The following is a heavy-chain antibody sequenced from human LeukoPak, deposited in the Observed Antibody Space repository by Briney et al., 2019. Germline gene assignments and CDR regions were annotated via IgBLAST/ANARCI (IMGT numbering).Heavy chain of an antibody. CDR1: GFTFSSYS. D-gene: IGHD2-2*01. V-gene: IGHV3-21*01. Sequence: GGSLRLSCAASGFTFSSYSMNWVRQAPGEGLEWVSSISSSSSYIYYADSVKGRFTISRDNAKNSLYLQMNSLRAEDTAVYYCARDPPRVVPATTAFDIWGQGTMVTVSS. CDR3: ARDPPRVVPATTAFDI. CDR2: ISSSSSYI. J-gene: IGHJ3*02.